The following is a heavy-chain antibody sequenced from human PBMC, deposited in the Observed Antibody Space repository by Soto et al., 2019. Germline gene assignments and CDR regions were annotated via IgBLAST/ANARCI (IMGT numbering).Heavy chain of an antibody. CDR2: ISGSGGST. V-gene: IGHV3-23*01. J-gene: IGHJ4*02. D-gene: IGHD6-19*01. CDR3: AKPNLRPYSSGQFDY. Sequence: GGSLRLSCAASGFTFSSYSMNWVRQAPGKGLEWVSAISGSGGSTYYADSVKGRFTISRDNSKNTLYLQMNSLRAEDTAVYYCAKPNLRPYSSGQFDYWGQGTLVTVSS. CDR1: GFTFSSYS.